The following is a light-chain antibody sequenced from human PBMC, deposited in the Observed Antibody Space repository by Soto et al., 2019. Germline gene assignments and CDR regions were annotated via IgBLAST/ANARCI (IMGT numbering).Light chain of an antibody. CDR1: QSVSSSY. J-gene: IGKJ3*01. Sequence: EIVLTQSPGTLSLSPGERATLSCRASQSVSSSYLAWYQQKPGQAPRLLIYGASSRATGIPDRFSGSGSGTDFTLTISRLEPEDFPVYYCQQYGSSPPFTFGPGTKVDIK. CDR2: GAS. V-gene: IGKV3-20*01. CDR3: QQYGSSPPFT.